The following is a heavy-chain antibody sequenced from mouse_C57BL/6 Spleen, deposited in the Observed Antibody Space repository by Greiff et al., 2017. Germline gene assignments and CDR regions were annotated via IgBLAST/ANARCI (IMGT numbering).Heavy chain of an antibody. D-gene: IGHD2-3*01. CDR2: HYPRDGST. CDR3: ARQYDGYYLGYFDY. J-gene: IGHJ2*01. CDR1: GYTFTDHT. Sequence: VQLQQSDAELVKPGASVKISCKVSGYTFTDHTIHWMKQRPEQGLEWIGYHYPRDGSTKYNEKFKGKATLTADKSSRTAYMQLNSLTSEDSAVYFCARQYDGYYLGYFDYWGQGTTLTVSS. V-gene: IGHV1-78*01.